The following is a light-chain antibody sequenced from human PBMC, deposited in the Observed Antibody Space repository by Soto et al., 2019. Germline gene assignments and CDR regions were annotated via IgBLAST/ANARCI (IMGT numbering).Light chain of an antibody. Sequence: EIVLTQSPGTLSLSPGERATLSCRASQSVSSSYLAWYQQKPGQAPRLLIYGASSRATGIPDRFSGSGSGXXXXXXXXXLEPXDFXXXXXXXYGSSPPTFGGGTKVEIK. V-gene: IGKV3-20*01. CDR1: QSVSSSY. CDR3: XXYGSSPPT. J-gene: IGKJ4*01. CDR2: GAS.